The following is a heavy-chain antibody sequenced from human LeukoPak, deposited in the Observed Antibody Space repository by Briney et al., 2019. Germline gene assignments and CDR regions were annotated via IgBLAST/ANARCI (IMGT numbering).Heavy chain of an antibody. Sequence: PSETLSLTCIVSGGSISSSIYYWAWVRQPPGKGLEWIGTVFYNGATQYSPSLRSRVTISIDTSTNQFSLKLTSVTAADTALYYCARGYGDWFDPWGQGTLVTVSS. CDR3: ARGYGDWFDP. J-gene: IGHJ5*02. D-gene: IGHD4-17*01. CDR1: GGSISSSIYY. CDR2: VFYNGAT. V-gene: IGHV4-39*07.